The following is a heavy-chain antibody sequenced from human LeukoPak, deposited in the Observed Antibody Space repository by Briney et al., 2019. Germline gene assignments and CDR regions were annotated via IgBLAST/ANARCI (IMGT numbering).Heavy chain of an antibody. J-gene: IGHJ3*02. CDR2: IRYDGSNK. V-gene: IGHV3-30*02. Sequence: GGSLRLSCAASGFTFSSYGMHWVRQAPGKGLEWVAFIRYDGSNKHYADSVKGRFTISRDNSKNTLYLQMNSLRAEDTAVYYCAKGMWFGESNDAFDIWGQGTIVTVSS. CDR3: AKGMWFGESNDAFDI. D-gene: IGHD3-10*01. CDR1: GFTFSSYG.